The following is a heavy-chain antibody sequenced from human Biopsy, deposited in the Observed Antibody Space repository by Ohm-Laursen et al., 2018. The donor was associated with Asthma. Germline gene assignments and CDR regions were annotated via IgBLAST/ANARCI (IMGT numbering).Heavy chain of an antibody. CDR1: GFTFSSSA. J-gene: IGHJ4*02. Sequence: GSLRLSCAASGFTFSSSAMSWVRQAPGKGLERVSAITGSGGTTYYADSVRGRFTISRDNSKSTLFLQMDSLSAEDTAVYYCARGDSSGWSHYYFDYRGQGTLVTVSS. CDR3: ARGDSSGWSHYYFDY. CDR2: ITGSGGTT. V-gene: IGHV3-23*01. D-gene: IGHD6-19*01.